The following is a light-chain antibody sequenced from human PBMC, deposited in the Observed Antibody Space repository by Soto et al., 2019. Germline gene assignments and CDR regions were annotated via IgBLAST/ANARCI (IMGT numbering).Light chain of an antibody. Sequence: GDRVTITCQASQDISIFLNWYQQKPGKAPKLLIYGASTLQGGVPSRFSGSGSGTDFTLTISRLQPEDFATYYCQRSYGSPPWTFGQGTKVDIK. V-gene: IGKV1-39*01. J-gene: IGKJ1*01. CDR2: GAS. CDR1: QDISIF. CDR3: QRSYGSPPWT.